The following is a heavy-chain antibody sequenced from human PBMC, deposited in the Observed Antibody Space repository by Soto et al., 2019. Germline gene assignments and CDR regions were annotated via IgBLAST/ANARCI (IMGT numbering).Heavy chain of an antibody. V-gene: IGHV1-8*01. Sequence: QVQLVQSGAEVEKPGASVKVSCKASGYTFTTYDFNWVRQAPGHGLEWMGWMNPDTGNTGYAQKFQGRVTMTRDTSISTAFMALSGLTAEDTAVYYCARALGYSSTSCLDLWGQGTLVTVSS. CDR3: ARALGYSSTSCLDL. CDR2: MNPDTGNT. D-gene: IGHD6-19*01. J-gene: IGHJ4*02. CDR1: GYTFTTYD.